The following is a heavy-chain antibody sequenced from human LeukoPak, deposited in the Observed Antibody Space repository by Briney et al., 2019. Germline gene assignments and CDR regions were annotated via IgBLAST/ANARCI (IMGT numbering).Heavy chain of an antibody. J-gene: IGHJ4*02. CDR3: ARRRLGYYFDY. V-gene: IGHV4-34*01. Sequence: KPSETLSLSCGVYGGSFSGYYWSWIRQPPGKGLEWIREINPRGSTNYNPSLKSRVTLSADTSKNQFSLTLNSVTAADTAVYYCARRRLGYYFDYWGQGTLVTVSS. D-gene: IGHD5-24*01. CDR2: INPRGST. CDR1: GGSFSGYY.